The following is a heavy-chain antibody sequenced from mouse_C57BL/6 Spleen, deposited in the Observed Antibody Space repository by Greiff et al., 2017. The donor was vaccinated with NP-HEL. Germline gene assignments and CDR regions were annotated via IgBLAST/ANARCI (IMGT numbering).Heavy chain of an antibody. V-gene: IGHV1-82*01. Sequence: LMESGPELVKPGASVKISCKASGYAFSSSWMNWVKQRPGKGLEWIGRIYPGDGDTNYNGKFKGKATLTADKSSSTAYMQLSSLTSEDSAVYFCARDLRFAYWGQGTLVTVSA. J-gene: IGHJ3*01. CDR1: GYAFSSSW. CDR2: IYPGDGDT. CDR3: ARDLRFAY. D-gene: IGHD5-1*01.